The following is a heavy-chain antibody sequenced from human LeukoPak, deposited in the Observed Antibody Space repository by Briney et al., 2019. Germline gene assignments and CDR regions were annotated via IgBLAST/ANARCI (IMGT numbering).Heavy chain of an antibody. CDR3: ARPSYSGSYSGAFDI. D-gene: IGHD1-26*01. CDR1: GFTFDDYG. CDR2: INWNGGST. J-gene: IGHJ3*02. Sequence: GGSLRLSCAASGFTFDDYGMSWVRHAPGKGLEWVSGINWNGGSTGYADSVKGRFTISRDNAKNSLYLQMNSLRAEDTALYYCARPSYSGSYSGAFDIWGQGTMVTVSS. V-gene: IGHV3-20*04.